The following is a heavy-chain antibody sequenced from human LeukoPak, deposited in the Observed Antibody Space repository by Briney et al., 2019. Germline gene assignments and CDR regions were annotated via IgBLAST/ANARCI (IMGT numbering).Heavy chain of an antibody. CDR1: GGSISSYY. J-gene: IGHJ4*02. D-gene: IGHD4-17*01. CDR3: ARSRYGDYGLSDY. V-gene: IGHV4-59*08. CDR2: IYYSGST. Sequence: SETLSLTCTVSGGSISSYYWGWIRQPPGKGLEWIGYIYYSGSTNYNPSLKSRVTISVDTSKNQFSLKLSSVTAADTAVYYCARSRYGDYGLSDYWGQGTLVTVSS.